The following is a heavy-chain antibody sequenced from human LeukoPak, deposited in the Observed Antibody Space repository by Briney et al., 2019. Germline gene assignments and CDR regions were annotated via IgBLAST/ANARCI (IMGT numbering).Heavy chain of an antibody. V-gene: IGHV3-30*18. J-gene: IGHJ4*02. CDR2: ISYDGSNK. CDR3: AKDGGLRLDY. D-gene: IGHD4-17*01. Sequence: GGSLRLSCAASGFTFSSYAMSWVRQAPGKGLEWVAVISYDGSNKYYADSVKGRFTISRDNSKNTLYLQMNSLRAEDTAVYYCAKDGGLRLDYWGQGTLVTVSS. CDR1: GFTFSSYA.